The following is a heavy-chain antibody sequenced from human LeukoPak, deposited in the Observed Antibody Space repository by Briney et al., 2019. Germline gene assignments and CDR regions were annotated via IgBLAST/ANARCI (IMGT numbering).Heavy chain of an antibody. J-gene: IGHJ4*02. D-gene: IGHD2-15*01. CDR2: VKSKIDGGTT. CDR3: TTVRGYCSGRSCLGY. V-gene: IGHV3-15*01. Sequence: GGSLRLSCAVSGFTFSNAWMSWVRQAPGKGLEWVGRVKSKIDGGTTDYAAPVKGRFTISRDDSKNTLYLQMNSLKTDDTAVYYCTTVRGYCSGRSCLGYWGQGTLVTVSS. CDR1: GFTFSNAW.